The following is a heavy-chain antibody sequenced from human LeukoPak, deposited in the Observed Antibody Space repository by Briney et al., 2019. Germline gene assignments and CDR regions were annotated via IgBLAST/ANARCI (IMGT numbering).Heavy chain of an antibody. CDR3: ARGLGGYDFGLDY. CDR1: GFTVSSNY. J-gene: IGHJ4*02. V-gene: IGHV3-66*02. Sequence: GGSLRLSCAVSGFTVSSNYMSWVRQAPGKGLEWVSVIYSGGSTYYADSVKGRFTISRDNSKNTLYLQMNSLRAEDTAVYYCARGLGGYDFGLDYWGQGTLVTVSS. D-gene: IGHD5-12*01. CDR2: IYSGGST.